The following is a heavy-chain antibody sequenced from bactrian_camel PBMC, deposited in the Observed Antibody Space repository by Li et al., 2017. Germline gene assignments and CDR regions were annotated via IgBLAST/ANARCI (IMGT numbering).Heavy chain of an antibody. CDR1: GYTYNRYC. D-gene: IGHD3*01. Sequence: QVQLVESGGGSVQAGGSLRLSCVGSGYTYNRYCMGRFRQPPGKEREGVAQIYTGGGGGLTYYADSVKGRFTISQDNAKNTLYLQMNSLKPEDTAVYYCAAGYSGSWCTSEFGYWGQGTQVTVS. J-gene: IGHJ6*01. CDR3: AAGYSGSWCTSEFGY. CDR2: IYTGGGGGLT. V-gene: IGHV3S1*01.